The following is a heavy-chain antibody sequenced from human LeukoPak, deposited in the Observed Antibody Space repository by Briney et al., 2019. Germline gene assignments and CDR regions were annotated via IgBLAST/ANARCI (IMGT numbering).Heavy chain of an antibody. D-gene: IGHD2-15*01. CDR3: ATRILASAGTNWFDP. CDR1: RGSFSGYY. CDR2: INHSGST. V-gene: IGHV4-34*01. J-gene: IGHJ5*02. Sequence: SETLSLTCAVYRGSFSGYYWSWIRQPPGKGLEWIGEINHSGSTNYNPSLKSRVTISVDTSKNQFSLKLSSVTAADTAVHYCATRILASAGTNWFDPWGQGTLVTVSS.